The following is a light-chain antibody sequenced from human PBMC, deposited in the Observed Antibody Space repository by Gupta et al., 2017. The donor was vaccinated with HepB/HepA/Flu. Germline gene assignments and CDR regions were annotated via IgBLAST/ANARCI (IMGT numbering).Light chain of an antibody. CDR3: AAWDDSLNGVV. J-gene: IGLJ2*01. CDR1: SSNIGSNT. Sequence: QSVLTQPPSASGTPVQRVTISCSGSSSNIGSNTVNWYQQLPGTAPKLLIYSNNQRPSGVPDRCSGSKSGTSASLAISGLQSEDEADYYCAAWDDSLNGVVVGGGTKLTVL. CDR2: SNN. V-gene: IGLV1-44*01.